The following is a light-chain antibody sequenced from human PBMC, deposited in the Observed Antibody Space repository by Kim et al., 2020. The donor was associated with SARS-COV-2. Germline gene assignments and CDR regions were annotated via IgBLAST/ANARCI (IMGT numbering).Light chain of an antibody. Sequence: DIVMTQSPDSLAVSLGGRATINCRSSQSVLYSFNNKNYLAWYQQKPGQPPKLLIYWASARESGVPDRLSSSGSGTNFTLTISSLQAEDVAFYYCQQYYSNPRTFGQGTKVDIK. V-gene: IGKV4-1*01. CDR1: QSVLYSFNNKNY. CDR2: WAS. J-gene: IGKJ2*02. CDR3: QQYYSNPRT.